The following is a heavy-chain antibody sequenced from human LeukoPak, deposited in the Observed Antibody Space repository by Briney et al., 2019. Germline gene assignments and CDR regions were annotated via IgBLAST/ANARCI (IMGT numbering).Heavy chain of an antibody. CDR1: GFTFSNYA. D-gene: IGHD6-19*01. CDR2: ISGSGGST. CDR3: AKDIAVTGPGDYFDY. J-gene: IGHJ4*02. V-gene: IGHV3-23*01. Sequence: GGSLRLSCAASGFTFSNYAMSWVRQAPGKGLEWVSAISGSGGSTYYADSVEGRFTISRDNSKNTLYLQMNSLRAEDTAVYYCAKDIAVTGPGDYFDYWGQGTLVTVSS.